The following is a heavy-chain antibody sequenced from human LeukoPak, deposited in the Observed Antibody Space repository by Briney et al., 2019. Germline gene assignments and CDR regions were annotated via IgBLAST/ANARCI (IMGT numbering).Heavy chain of an antibody. CDR1: GGSFSGYY. Sequence: SETLSLTCAVYGGSFSGYYWSWLRQPPGKGLEWIGYIYYSGSTNYNPSLKSRVTISVDTSKNQFSLKLSSVTAADTAVYYCARVVDTNAFDIWGQGTMVTVSS. CDR2: IYYSGST. V-gene: IGHV4-59*01. J-gene: IGHJ3*02. CDR3: ARVVDTNAFDI. D-gene: IGHD5-18*01.